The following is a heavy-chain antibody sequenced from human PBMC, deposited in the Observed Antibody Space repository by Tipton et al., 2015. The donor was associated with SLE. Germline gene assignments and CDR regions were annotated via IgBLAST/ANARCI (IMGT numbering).Heavy chain of an antibody. CDR3: AKDAAYYDILTGYYKGGVNAFDI. Sequence: SLRLSCAASGSTFSDYAMSWVRQAPGKGLEWVSTISGSGGNTYYADSVKGRFTISRDNSKNTLYLQMNSLRPEDTAVYYCAKDAAYYDILTGYYKGGVNAFDIWGQGTMVTVSS. D-gene: IGHD3-9*01. V-gene: IGHV3-23*01. CDR2: ISGSGGNT. J-gene: IGHJ3*02. CDR1: GSTFSDYA.